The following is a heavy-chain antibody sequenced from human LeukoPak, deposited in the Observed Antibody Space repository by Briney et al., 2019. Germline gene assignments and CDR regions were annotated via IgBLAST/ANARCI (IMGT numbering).Heavy chain of an antibody. Sequence: GGSLRLSCSASGFTFSSYTMHWVRQAPGKGLEYVSAISSNGGSTYYADSVKGRFTISRDNSKNTLYLQMGSLRAEDMAVYYCARYGSGSYYHYWGQGTLVTVSS. CDR3: ARYGSGSYYHY. V-gene: IGHV3-64D*09. CDR1: GFTFSSYT. CDR2: ISSNGGST. D-gene: IGHD3-10*01. J-gene: IGHJ4*02.